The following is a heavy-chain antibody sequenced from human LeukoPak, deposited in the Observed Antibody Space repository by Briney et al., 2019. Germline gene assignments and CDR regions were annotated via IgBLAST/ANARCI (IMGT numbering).Heavy chain of an antibody. CDR2: INPNSGDT. CDR3: ARVLGEYFYDSNNYFKF. Sequence: ASAKVSCAASGYTFTDNYIHWVRQAPGQGLEWMGRINPNSGDTFYVQKFRGRVTMTGDSSINTAYMELSSLRSDDTAIYYCARVLGEYFYDSNNYFKFWGQGTLITVSS. V-gene: IGHV1-2*06. J-gene: IGHJ4*02. D-gene: IGHD3-22*01. CDR1: GYTFTDNY.